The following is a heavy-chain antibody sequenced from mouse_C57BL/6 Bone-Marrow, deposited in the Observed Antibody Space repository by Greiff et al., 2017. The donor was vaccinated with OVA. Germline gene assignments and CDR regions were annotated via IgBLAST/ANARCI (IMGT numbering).Heavy chain of an antibody. CDR3: ARYDYDGPGFAY. CDR1: GFTFSSYG. Sequence: DVMLVESGGDLVKPGGSLKLSCAASGFTFSSYGMSWVRQTPDKRLEWVATISSGGSYTYYPDSVKGRFTISRDNAKNTLYLQMSSLKSEDTAMYYCARYDYDGPGFAYWGQGTLVTVSA. D-gene: IGHD2-4*01. J-gene: IGHJ3*01. V-gene: IGHV5-6*02. CDR2: ISSGGSYT.